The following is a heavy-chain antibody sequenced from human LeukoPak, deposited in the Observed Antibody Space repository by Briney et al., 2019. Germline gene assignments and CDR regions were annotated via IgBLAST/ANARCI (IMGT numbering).Heavy chain of an antibody. CDR1: GFTFSSYS. D-gene: IGHD1-1*01. CDR3: ARVGTWEVQRVVDY. CDR2: IHKAGTES. J-gene: IGHJ4*02. Sequence: GGSLRLSCAASGFTFSSYSMHWVRQVPGKGLEWVANIHKAGTESYYVDSVKGRFAISRDNAKNSLYLQLSSLRVDDTAVYYCARVGTWEVQRVVDYWGQGTLVTVSS. V-gene: IGHV3-7*01.